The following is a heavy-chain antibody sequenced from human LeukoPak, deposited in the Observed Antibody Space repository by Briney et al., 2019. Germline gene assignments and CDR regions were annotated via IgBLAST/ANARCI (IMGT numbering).Heavy chain of an antibody. Sequence: PSETLSLTCTVSGGSISSYYWSWIRQPPGKGLEWIGNIYYSGNTNYNPSLKSRVTISIDTSKNQFSLKLSSVTAADTAVYYCARGKKIVELNYWGQGTLVTVSS. CDR2: IYYSGNT. V-gene: IGHV4-59*01. J-gene: IGHJ4*02. CDR1: GGSISSYY. CDR3: ARGKKIVELNY. D-gene: IGHD3-22*01.